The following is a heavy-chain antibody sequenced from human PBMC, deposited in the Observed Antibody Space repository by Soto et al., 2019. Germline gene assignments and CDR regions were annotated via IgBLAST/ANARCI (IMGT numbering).Heavy chain of an antibody. CDR3: GRYTSASCSRAYCFEC. D-gene: IGHD2-2*01. J-gene: IGHJ4*02. Sequence: PSETLSLTCAVSSGSISNYFWGWIRQPPGKGPEWIGYIYYSGSTTYNPSLRSRVAISVDTSQNQFFLNLHSVTAADTAVYYCGRYTSASCSRAYCFECWGQRTLFTVSS. CDR2: IYYSGST. CDR1: SGSISNYF. V-gene: IGHV4-59*01.